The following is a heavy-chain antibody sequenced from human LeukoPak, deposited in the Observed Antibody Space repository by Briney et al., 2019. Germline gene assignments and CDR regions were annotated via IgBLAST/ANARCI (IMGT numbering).Heavy chain of an antibody. CDR2: IYYSGRT. J-gene: IGHJ4*02. CDR3: ARDLLTTLDY. CDR1: GGSISSGGYY. V-gene: IGHV4-31*03. D-gene: IGHD2-15*01. Sequence: SQTLSLTCTVSGGSISSGGYYWRWIRQHPGKGLERIGYIYYSGRTYYSPALTSRVTISVDTSKNQFSLKLSSVTAADTAVYYCARDLLTTLDYWGQGTLVTVSS.